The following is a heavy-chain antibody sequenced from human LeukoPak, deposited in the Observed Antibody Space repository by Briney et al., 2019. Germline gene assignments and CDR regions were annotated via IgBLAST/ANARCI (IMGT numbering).Heavy chain of an antibody. CDR3: GRTWIEVWTPDFDY. J-gene: IGHJ4*02. Sequence: GSVKVSCKASGYTFSAYKIHWVRQAPGHGLEWVGRINCNSGDTKYAQKFQGRVTMTRDTSMSTVYMELSGLRSDDTAVFFCGRTWIEVWTPDFDYWGQGTLVTVSS. V-gene: IGHV1-2*06. D-gene: IGHD3-22*01. CDR1: GYTFSAYK. CDR2: INCNSGDT.